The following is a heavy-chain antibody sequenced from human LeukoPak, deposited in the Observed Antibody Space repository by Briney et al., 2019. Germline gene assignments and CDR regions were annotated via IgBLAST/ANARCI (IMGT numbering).Heavy chain of an antibody. CDR1: GLTFSGYV. CDR2: ISANGGRT. D-gene: IGHD2-8*02. Sequence: QSGGSLRLSCAASGLTFSGYVMSWARQAPGKGLEWVAAISANGGRTYYTESVKGHFTISRDNSKNTLYLQMNSLRADDTAVYYCAKGLERRGFCSGSACYSDCWGQGTLVTVSS. V-gene: IGHV3-23*01. CDR3: AKGLERRGFCSGSACYSDC. J-gene: IGHJ4*02.